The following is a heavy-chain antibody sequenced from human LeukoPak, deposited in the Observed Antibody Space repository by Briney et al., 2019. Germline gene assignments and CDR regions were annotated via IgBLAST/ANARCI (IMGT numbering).Heavy chain of an antibody. J-gene: IGHJ4*02. CDR3: ARESRSITMVRGPDY. V-gene: IGHV4-61*02. CDR2: IYASGST. CDR1: GGSIGSGAYY. D-gene: IGHD3-10*01. Sequence: PSQTLSLTCTVSGGSIGSGAYYWSCIQQPAGKGPEWIGRIYASGSTNYNPSLKSRVTISVDTSKNQFSLKLSSVTAADTTVYYCARESRSITMVRGPDYWGQGTLVTVSS.